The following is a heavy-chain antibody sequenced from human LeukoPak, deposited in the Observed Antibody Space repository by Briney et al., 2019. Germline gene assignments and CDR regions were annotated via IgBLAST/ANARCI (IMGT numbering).Heavy chain of an antibody. J-gene: IGHJ6*02. D-gene: IGHD2/OR15-2a*01. CDR3: AGNLMDV. CDR2: TNQDGGET. Sequence: PGGALLLSCEAAGFTFNNYWMTCVRQAPGKGLEWVANTNQDGGETNYVDSVKGRFTISRDNAKNSLYLQMNSLRVEDTGVYYCAGNLMDVWGQGTTVTVSS. V-gene: IGHV3-7*01. CDR1: GFTFNNYW.